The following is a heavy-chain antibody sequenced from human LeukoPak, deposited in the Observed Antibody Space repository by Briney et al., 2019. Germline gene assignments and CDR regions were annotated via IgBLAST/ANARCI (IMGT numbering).Heavy chain of an antibody. J-gene: IGHJ5*02. CDR3: ARVNDCSSNSCFTSWFDP. CDR2: VYYGGSP. V-gene: IGHV4-39*07. CDR1: GGSISSNNFY. Sequence: SETLSLTCTVSGGSISSNNFYWGWIRQPPGKGLEWVGSVYYGGSPYYNPSLTSRVTMSVDTSKNQFSLELISVTAADTAMYYCARVNDCSSNSCFTSWFDPWGQGTLVTVSS. D-gene: IGHD2-2*02.